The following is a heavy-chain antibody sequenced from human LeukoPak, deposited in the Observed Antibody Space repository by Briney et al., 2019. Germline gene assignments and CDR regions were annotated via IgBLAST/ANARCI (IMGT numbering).Heavy chain of an antibody. CDR1: GGSISSYY. D-gene: IGHD1-26*01. J-gene: IGHJ6*03. Sequence: SETLSLTCTVPGGSISSYYWSWIREPPGKGLEWIGYIYYSGSTNYNPSLKSRVTISVDTSKNQFSLMLSSVTAADTAVYYCARVPGTSYYYYYMDVWGKGTTVTVSS. V-gene: IGHV4-59*01. CDR2: IYYSGST. CDR3: ARVPGTSYYYYYMDV.